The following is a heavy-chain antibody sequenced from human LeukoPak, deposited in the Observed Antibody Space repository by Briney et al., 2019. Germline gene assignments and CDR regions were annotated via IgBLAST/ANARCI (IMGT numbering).Heavy chain of an antibody. J-gene: IGHJ4*02. CDR2: ITPYNGDT. V-gene: IGHV1-18*01. CDR1: GYTFTNYG. D-gene: IGHD6-13*01. Sequence: ASVKVSCKASGYTFTNYGISWVRQAPGQGLECMGWITPYNGDTNYAQKLQGRVTMTTDTSTSTAYMELRSLRSDDTAVYYCARSPAAADYRGDYWGQGTLVTVSS. CDR3: ARSPAAADYRGDY.